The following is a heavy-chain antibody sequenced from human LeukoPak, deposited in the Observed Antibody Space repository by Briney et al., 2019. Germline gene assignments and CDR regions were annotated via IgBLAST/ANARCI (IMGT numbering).Heavy chain of an antibody. J-gene: IGHJ4*02. V-gene: IGHV3-30*18. CDR3: AKPPEVGATVGYFDY. D-gene: IGHD1-26*01. CDR1: GFTFSSYG. Sequence: GRSLRLSCAVSGFTFSSYGMHWVRQAPGKGLEWVALISFDGSNQYYADSVKGRFTISRDNSKNTLYLQMNSLRAEDTAVYYCAKPPEVGATVGYFDYWGQGTLVTVSS. CDR2: ISFDGSNQ.